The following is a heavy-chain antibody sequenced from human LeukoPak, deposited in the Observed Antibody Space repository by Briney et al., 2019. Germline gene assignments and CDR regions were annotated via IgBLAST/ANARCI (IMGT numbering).Heavy chain of an antibody. CDR3: ALITAAVDY. CDR2: IYYSGST. Sequence: PSETLSLTCTVSGGSISSSSYYWGWIRQPPGKGLEWIGSIYYSGSTYYNPSLKSRVTISVDTSKNQFSLKLSSVTAADTAVYYCALITAAVDYWGQGTLVTASS. D-gene: IGHD6-25*01. V-gene: IGHV4-39*01. CDR1: GGSISSSSYY. J-gene: IGHJ4*02.